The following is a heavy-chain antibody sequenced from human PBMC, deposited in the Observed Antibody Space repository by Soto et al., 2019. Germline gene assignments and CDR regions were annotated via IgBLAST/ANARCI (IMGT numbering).Heavy chain of an antibody. J-gene: IGHJ6*03. V-gene: IGHV1-18*01. CDR3: ARDFTPRYGDCDETYYYYYMDV. CDR1: GYTFTSYG. Sequence: ASVKVSCKASGYTFTSYGISWVRQAPGQGLEWMGWISAYNGNTNYAQKLQGRVTMTTDTSTSTAYMELRSLRSDDTAVYYCARDFTPRYGDCDETYYYYYMDVWGKGTTVTVSS. CDR2: ISAYNGNT. D-gene: IGHD4-17*01.